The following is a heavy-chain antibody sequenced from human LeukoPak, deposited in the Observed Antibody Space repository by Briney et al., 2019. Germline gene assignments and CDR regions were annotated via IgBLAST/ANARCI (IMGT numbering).Heavy chain of an antibody. J-gene: IGHJ4*02. D-gene: IGHD1-26*01. CDR3: GAAYSGSSPFDY. Sequence: GGSLSLSCSGSEFTFSTYTMKWVRQATVKGLEWVSSISSSSYYIYYADSVKGRFTISRDNAKNSLFLQMNSLRAEDTAVYYCGAAYSGSSPFDYWGQGTLVTVSS. CDR2: ISSSSYYI. V-gene: IGHV3-21*01. CDR1: EFTFSTYT.